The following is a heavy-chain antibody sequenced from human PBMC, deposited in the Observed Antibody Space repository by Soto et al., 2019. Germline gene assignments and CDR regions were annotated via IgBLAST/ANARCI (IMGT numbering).Heavy chain of an antibody. V-gene: IGHV4-31*03. CDR2: IYYSGST. J-gene: IGHJ4*02. CDR3: ARSSDYYDSSGYFVFDY. Sequence: PSETLSLTCTVSGGSISSGGYYWGWIRQHPGMGLEWIGYIYYSGSTYYNPSLKSRVTISVDTSKNQFSLKLSSVTAADTAVYYCARSSDYYDSSGYFVFDYWGQGTLVTVSS. D-gene: IGHD3-22*01. CDR1: GGSISSGGYY.